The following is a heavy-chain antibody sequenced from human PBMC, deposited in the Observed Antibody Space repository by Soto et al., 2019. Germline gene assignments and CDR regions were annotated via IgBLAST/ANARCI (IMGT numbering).Heavy chain of an antibody. CDR1: GFTFSSYA. CDR3: AVLTSSFTIVGVAPAFDI. V-gene: IGHV3-23*01. CDR2: ISGSGGST. J-gene: IGHJ3*02. Sequence: GGSLRLSCAATGFTFSSYAMSWVRQAPGKGLEWVSAISGSGGSTYYADSVKGRFTISRDNSKNTLYLQMNSLRAEDTAVYYCAVLTSSFTIVGVAPAFDICAQEAMLTISS. D-gene: IGHD3-10*01.